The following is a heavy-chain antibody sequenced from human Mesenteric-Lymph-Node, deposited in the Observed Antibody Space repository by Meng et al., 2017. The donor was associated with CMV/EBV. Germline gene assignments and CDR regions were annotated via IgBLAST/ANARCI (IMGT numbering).Heavy chain of an antibody. V-gene: IGHV4-39*01. Sequence: QLQWRESGPGQVKPSEALSLTCMVSVDSISSFYYWGWIRQPPGRGLEWIGSVHYTGSTYYSPSLKSRVTVSVDTSKNQFSLRLTSVTAADTAVYYCARPFPSWQSPRLDPFGAWGQGTLVTVSS. D-gene: IGHD6-19*01. CDR1: VDSISSFYY. J-gene: IGHJ5*02. CDR2: VHYTGST. CDR3: ARPFPSWQSPRLDPFGA.